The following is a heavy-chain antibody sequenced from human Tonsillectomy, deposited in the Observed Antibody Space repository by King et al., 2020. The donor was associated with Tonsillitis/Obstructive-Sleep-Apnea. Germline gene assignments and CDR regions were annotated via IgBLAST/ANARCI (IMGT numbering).Heavy chain of an antibody. V-gene: IGHV4-34*01. Sequence: VQLQQWGAGLLKPSETLSLTCAVYGGSFSYYYWSWIRQSPGKGLEWIGEINHSGSTNYNPPLKSRVTISVDTSKNQFSLKLSSVTAADTAVYYCARGPDYDILTGDDYYYYYGMDVWGQGTTVTVSS. CDR3: ARGPDYDILTGDDYYYYYGMDV. CDR1: GGSFSYYY. D-gene: IGHD3-9*01. CDR2: INHSGST. J-gene: IGHJ6*02.